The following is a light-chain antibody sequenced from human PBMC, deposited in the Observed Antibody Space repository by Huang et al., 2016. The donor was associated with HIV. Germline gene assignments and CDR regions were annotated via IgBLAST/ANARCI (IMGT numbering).Light chain of an antibody. J-gene: IGKJ5*01. CDR1: QSVNNN. V-gene: IGKV3-11*01. CDR3: QQRDNWPPIT. CDR2: DAS. Sequence: EIVLTQSPATLSLSPGERATLSCRASQSVNNNLAWYQQKPGQAPRPLIYDASNRATVIPVRFSGSGSGTDFTLTISSLEHEDSAVYYCQQRDNWPPITFGKGTRLEMK.